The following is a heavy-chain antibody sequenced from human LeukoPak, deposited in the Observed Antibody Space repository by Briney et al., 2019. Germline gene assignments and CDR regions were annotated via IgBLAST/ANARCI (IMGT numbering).Heavy chain of an antibody. CDR1: GFTFSSYA. CDR3: AKSLDYGGNRARLDF. CDR2: LHYDGSHN. V-gene: IGHV3-30*02. J-gene: IGHJ4*02. D-gene: IGHD4-23*01. Sequence: GGSLRLSCGASGFTFSSYAMQWVRQAPGKGLEGVAFLHYDGSHNYYARSVRGRFTVSRDNSKNTLYLQMESLRVDDTAVYYCAKSLDYGGNRARLDFWGQGTLVTVPS.